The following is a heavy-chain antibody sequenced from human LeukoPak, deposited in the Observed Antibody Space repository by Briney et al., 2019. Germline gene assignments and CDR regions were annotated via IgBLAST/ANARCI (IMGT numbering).Heavy chain of an antibody. D-gene: IGHD2-15*01. CDR1: GYTFTDYF. CDR3: ARDGGYCSGGSCSNWFDP. J-gene: IGHJ5*02. CDR2: LSPKNGDT. Sequence: ASVKVSCKASGYTFTDYFIHWVRQAPGQGLEWMGWLSPKNGDTKYAQSFQGRVTMTRDTSISTAYMELSRLRSDDTAVYYCARDGGYCSGGSCSNWFDPWGQGTLVTVSS. V-gene: IGHV1-2*02.